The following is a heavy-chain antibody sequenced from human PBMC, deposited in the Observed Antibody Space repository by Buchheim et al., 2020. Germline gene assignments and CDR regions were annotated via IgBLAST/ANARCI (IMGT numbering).Heavy chain of an antibody. J-gene: IGHJ4*02. D-gene: IGHD3/OR15-3a*01. CDR1: GFSFSTNW. CDR3: TDLGTY. Sequence: DVHLVESGGALVQPGGSLRLSCASSGFSFSTNWMSWVRQAPGKGPEWVANINQYGSAEYYVDSVKGRFTISRDNAKNSLYLQMNSLGAEDTAVDYCTDLGTYWGQGTL. CDR2: INQYGSAE. V-gene: IGHV3-7*01.